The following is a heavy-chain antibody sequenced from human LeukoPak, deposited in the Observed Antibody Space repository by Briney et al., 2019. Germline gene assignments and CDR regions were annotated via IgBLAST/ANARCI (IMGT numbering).Heavy chain of an antibody. CDR3: ASVDITIWGFDP. CDR1: GFTFDDYG. CDR2: LNWNGGST. Sequence: TGGSLRLSCAASGFTFDDYGMSWVRQAPGKGLEWVSGLNWNGGSTRYADSVKGRFTISRDNAKNSLYLQMNSLRAEDTAVYYCASVDITIWGFDPWGQGTLVTVSS. D-gene: IGHD3-10*01. V-gene: IGHV3-20*04. J-gene: IGHJ5*02.